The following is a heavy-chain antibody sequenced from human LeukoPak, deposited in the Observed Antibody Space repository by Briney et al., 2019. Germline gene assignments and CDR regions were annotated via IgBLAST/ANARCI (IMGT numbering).Heavy chain of an antibody. CDR3: ASGYYDFWSGSY. Sequence: SVKVSCKASGCTFTGYYMHWVRQAPGQGLEWMGRIIPIFGTANYAQKFQGRVTITTDESTSTAYMELSSLRSEDTAVYYCASGYYDFWSGSYWGQGTLVTVSS. CDR1: GCTFTGYY. D-gene: IGHD3-3*01. J-gene: IGHJ4*02. V-gene: IGHV1-69*05. CDR2: IIPIFGTA.